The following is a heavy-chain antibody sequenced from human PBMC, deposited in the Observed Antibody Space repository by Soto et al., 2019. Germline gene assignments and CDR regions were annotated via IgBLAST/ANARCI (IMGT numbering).Heavy chain of an antibody. Sequence: QVQLQQWGAGLLKPSETLSLTCAVYGGFVTSGSYYWSWIRQPPGKGLEWIGEMSHSGGTHFNPTQKSRVTITLDTSKNQFTLKMSSVTAADTALYYCARVERGTATTVVDAFDIWGPGTMVTVSS. CDR3: ARVERGTATTVVDAFDI. CDR2: MSHSGGT. J-gene: IGHJ3*02. V-gene: IGHV4-34*01. D-gene: IGHD1-1*01. CDR1: GGFVTSGSYY.